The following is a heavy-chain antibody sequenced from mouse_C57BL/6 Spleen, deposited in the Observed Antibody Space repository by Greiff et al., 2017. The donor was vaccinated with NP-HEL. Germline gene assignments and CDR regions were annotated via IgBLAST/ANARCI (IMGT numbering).Heavy chain of an antibody. Sequence: QVQLTAPGPGLVAPSQSLSITCTVSGFSLTSYAISWVRQPPGKGLEWLGVIWTGGGANYNSALKSRLSISKDNSKSQVFLKMNSLQTDDTARYYCASMVTTECYAMDYWGQGTSGTVSS. CDR3: ASMVTTECYAMDY. CDR2: IWTGGGA. CDR1: GFSLTSYA. V-gene: IGHV2-9-1*01. D-gene: IGHD2-2*01. J-gene: IGHJ4*01.